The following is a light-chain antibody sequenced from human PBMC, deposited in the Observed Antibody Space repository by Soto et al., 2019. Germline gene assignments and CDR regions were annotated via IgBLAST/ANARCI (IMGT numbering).Light chain of an antibody. CDR1: STDFVSYNR. CDR3: SLYTSENTYV. V-gene: IGLV2-18*01. Sequence: QSVLTQPASVSESPGQSITISCTGTSTDFVSYNRVSWYQQPPGTAPKLIIYEASNRPSGVPDRFSGSKSGNTASLTISGLQAADEADYYCSLYTSENTYVFGTGTKLTVL. J-gene: IGLJ1*01. CDR2: EAS.